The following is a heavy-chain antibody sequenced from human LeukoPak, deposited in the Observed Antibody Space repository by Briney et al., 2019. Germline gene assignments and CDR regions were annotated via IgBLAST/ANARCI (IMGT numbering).Heavy chain of an antibody. CDR1: GGSISSYY. D-gene: IGHD3-22*01. V-gene: IGHV4-59*08. Sequence: PSETLSLTCTVSGGSISSYYWSWIRQPPGKGLEWIGYIYYSGSTNYNPSLKSRVTISVDTSKNQFSLKLSSVTAADTAVYYCARLNHSSGDSRRLSWFDPWGQGTLVTVSS. CDR3: ARLNHSSGDSRRLSWFDP. CDR2: IYYSGST. J-gene: IGHJ5*02.